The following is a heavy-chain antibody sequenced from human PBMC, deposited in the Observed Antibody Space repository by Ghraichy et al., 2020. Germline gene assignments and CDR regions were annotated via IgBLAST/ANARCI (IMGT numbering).Heavy chain of an antibody. D-gene: IGHD2-21*02. CDR3: TREPPGAVVTDVTPGY. V-gene: IGHV3-66*01. Sequence: GGSLRLSCAASGITVSSNYMSWVRQAPGKGLEWVSVIYSGGGSTVYAESVKGRFMISRDNSKNTVYLHMNSLRADDTAVYYCTREPPGAVVTDVTPGYWGQGTLVTGSS. J-gene: IGHJ4*02. CDR2: IYSGGGST. CDR1: GITVSSNY.